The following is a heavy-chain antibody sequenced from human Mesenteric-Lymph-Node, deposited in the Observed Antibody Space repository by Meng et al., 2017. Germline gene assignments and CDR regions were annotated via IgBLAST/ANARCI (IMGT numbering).Heavy chain of an antibody. CDR3: ARGVEWIQLWFRGSDYYYGMDV. D-gene: IGHD5-18*01. CDR1: GFTFSSYW. V-gene: IGHV3-7*01. Sequence: ETLSLTCAASGFTFSSYWMSWVRQAPGKGLEWVANIKDTGSDKYYVDSVKGRFTISRDNAKNSLYLQMNSLRAEDTAVYYCARGVEWIQLWFRGSDYYYGMDVWGQGTTVTVSS. J-gene: IGHJ6*02. CDR2: IKDTGSDK.